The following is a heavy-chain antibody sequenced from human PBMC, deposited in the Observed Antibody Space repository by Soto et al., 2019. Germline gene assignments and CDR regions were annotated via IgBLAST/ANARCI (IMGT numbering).Heavy chain of an antibody. CDR2: MNPNSGNT. CDR3: ARAVVVVPAAMPTGIKDV. CDR1: GYTFTSYD. J-gene: IGHJ6*04. Sequence: VSCKASGYTFTSYDINWVRQATGQGLEWMGWMNPNSGNTGYAQKFQGRVTMTRNTSISTAYMELSSLRSEDTAVYYCARAVVVVPAAMPTGIKDVWGKGTTVTVSS. V-gene: IGHV1-8*01. D-gene: IGHD2-2*01.